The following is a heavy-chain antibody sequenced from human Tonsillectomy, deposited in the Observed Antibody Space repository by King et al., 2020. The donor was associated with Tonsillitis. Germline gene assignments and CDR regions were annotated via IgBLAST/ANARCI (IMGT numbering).Heavy chain of an antibody. Sequence: QVQLQESGPGLVKPSQTLSLTCTVSGGSISSGRYYWSWIRQPAGKGLECSGRIYTSGGTNYNPSLKSRVTISVDTSKNHFSLKLSPVTAADTAVYYCAREPVVVMSFFDYWGQGTLVTVSS. CDR1: GGSISSGRYY. CDR3: AREPVVVMSFFDY. V-gene: IGHV4-61*02. J-gene: IGHJ4*02. CDR2: IYTSGGT. D-gene: IGHD3-22*01.